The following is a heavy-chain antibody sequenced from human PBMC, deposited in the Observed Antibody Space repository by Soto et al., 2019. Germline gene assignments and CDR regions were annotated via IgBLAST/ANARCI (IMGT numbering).Heavy chain of an antibody. V-gene: IGHV1-18*04. CDR2: ISAHNGNT. CDR1: GYTFTTYG. J-gene: IGHJ6*03. CDR3: ARAAPITIFGVVPHYYYYYYMDV. Sequence: ASVKVSCKASGYTFTTYGISWVRQAPGQGLEWMGWISAHNGNTKYAQKLQGRVTMTKDTSSSTVYMELRSLRSDDTAVYYCARAAPITIFGVVPHYYYYYYMDVWGKGTTVTVSS. D-gene: IGHD3-3*01.